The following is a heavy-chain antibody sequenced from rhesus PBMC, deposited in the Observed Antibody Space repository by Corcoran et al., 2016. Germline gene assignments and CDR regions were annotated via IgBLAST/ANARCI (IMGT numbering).Heavy chain of an antibody. CDR3: TRGAYWYFDI. V-gene: IGHV3-183*01. CDR2: CRSARRHI. J-gene: IGHJ2*01. Sequence: EVQLVESGGGLVQPGGSLRLSCAASGFTLGDYGLHWVCKGPGKGREWVSYCRSARRHIYYADHVKGRFTICRVNAQNSLSLKMSSLRAEDTAVYYCTRGAYWYFDIWGPGTPITISS. CDR1: GFTLGDYG.